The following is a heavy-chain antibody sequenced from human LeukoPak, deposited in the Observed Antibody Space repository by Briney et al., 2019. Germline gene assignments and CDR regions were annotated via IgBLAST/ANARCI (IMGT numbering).Heavy chain of an antibody. D-gene: IGHD5-24*01. CDR3: ARDSGDGYNSVDY. CDR2: ISSSSSYI. J-gene: IGHJ4*02. V-gene: IGHV3-21*01. CDR1: GFTFSSYS. Sequence: PGGSLRLSCAASGFTFSSYSMNRVRQAPGKGLEWVSSISSSSSYIYYADSVKGRFTISRDNAKNSLYLQMNSLRAEDTAVYYCARDSGDGYNSVDYWGQGTLVTVSS.